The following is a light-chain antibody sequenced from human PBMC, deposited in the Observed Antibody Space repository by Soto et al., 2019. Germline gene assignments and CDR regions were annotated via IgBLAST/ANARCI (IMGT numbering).Light chain of an antibody. CDR3: QLRSNWPGT. CDR2: DAS. Sequence: EIVLTQSPATLSLSPGERATLSCRASQSVSSYLAWYQQKPGQAPRLLIYDASNRATGIPARFSGSGSGTDFTLTISSLEPEDCAVYYCQLRSNWPGTFGGGTKVDIK. V-gene: IGKV3-11*01. J-gene: IGKJ4*01. CDR1: QSVSSY.